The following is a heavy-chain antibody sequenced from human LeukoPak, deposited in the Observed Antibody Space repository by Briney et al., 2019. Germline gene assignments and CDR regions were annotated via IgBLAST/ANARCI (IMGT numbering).Heavy chain of an antibody. CDR2: ISSSSSYI. CDR3: ARVYTSSPDAFDI. Sequence: GGSLRLSCAASGFIFSTYNMNWVRQAPGKGLEWVSSISSSSSYIYYADSVKGRFTISRDNAKNSLYLQMNSLRAEDTAVYYCARVYTSSPDAFDIWGQGTMVTVSS. J-gene: IGHJ3*02. CDR1: GFIFSTYN. D-gene: IGHD6-13*01. V-gene: IGHV3-21*01.